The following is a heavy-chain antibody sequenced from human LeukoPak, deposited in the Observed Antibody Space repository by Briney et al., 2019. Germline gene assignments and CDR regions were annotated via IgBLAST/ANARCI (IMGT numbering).Heavy chain of an antibody. CDR2: IYYSGST. V-gene: IGHV4-59*07. Sequence: KPWDTLSLTCTVSGGSTSTDYQRWIRQPPGEGLEWVGYIYYSGSTNNNPSLKSRVTIPRDTSKNQISLKLNTVTAADTAFYYLARSFSPNYYHLLDYWGQGTLVTVPS. CDR1: GGSTSTDY. CDR3: ARSFSPNYYHLLDY. J-gene: IGHJ4*02. D-gene: IGHD3-10*01.